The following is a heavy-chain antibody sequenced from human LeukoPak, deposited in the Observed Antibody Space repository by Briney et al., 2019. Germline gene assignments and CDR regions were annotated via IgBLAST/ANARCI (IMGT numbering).Heavy chain of an antibody. D-gene: IGHD5-18*01. CDR3: AKGLAQLWFY. CDR2: ISGSGGST. J-gene: IGHJ4*02. CDR1: GFTFSSYA. Sequence: GGSLRLSCATSGFTFSSYAMSWVRQAPGKGLEWVSAISGSGGSTYYADSVKGRFTISRDNSKNTLYLQMDSLRAEDTAVYYCAKGLAQLWFYWGQGTLVTVSS. V-gene: IGHV3-23*01.